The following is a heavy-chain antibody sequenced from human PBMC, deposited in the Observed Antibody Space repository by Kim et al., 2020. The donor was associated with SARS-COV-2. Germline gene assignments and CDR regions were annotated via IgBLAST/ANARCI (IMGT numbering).Heavy chain of an antibody. D-gene: IGHD3-10*01. J-gene: IGHJ3*02. V-gene: IGHV3-9*01. Sequence: GGSLRLSCAASGFTFGDYAMHWVRQAPGKGLEWVSGISWNSGIIGYADSVKGRFTISRDNAKNSLYLQMNSLRAEDTALYYCAKDISGSSLDAFDIWGQGTMVTVSS. CDR1: GFTFGDYA. CDR2: ISWNSGII. CDR3: AKDISGSSLDAFDI.